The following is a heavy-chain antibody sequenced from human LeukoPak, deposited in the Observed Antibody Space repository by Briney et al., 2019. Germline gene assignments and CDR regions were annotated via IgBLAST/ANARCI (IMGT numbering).Heavy chain of an antibody. D-gene: IGHD3-10*01. V-gene: IGHV3-11*06. J-gene: IGHJ4*02. CDR3: ARDYLRGAIRGYFDY. Sequence: PGGSLRLSCAASGFTFSDYYMSWIRQAPGKGLEWVSYISSSSSYTNYADSVKGRFTISRDNAKNSLYLQMNSLRAEDTAVYYYARDYLRGAIRGYFDYWGQGTLVTVSS. CDR1: GFTFSDYY. CDR2: ISSSSSYT.